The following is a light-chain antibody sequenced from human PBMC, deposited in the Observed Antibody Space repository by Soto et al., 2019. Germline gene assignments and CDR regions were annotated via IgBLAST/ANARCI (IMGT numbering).Light chain of an antibody. J-gene: IGKJ4*01. CDR3: QQYDNLPLT. Sequence: ILLTQSPSSLSASVGDRVTITCQASQDISNYLNWYQQKPGKAPKLLIYDASNLETGVPSRFSGSGSGTDFTFTISSLQPEDIATYYCQQYDNLPLTFGGGTKVDI. V-gene: IGKV1-33*01. CDR1: QDISNY. CDR2: DAS.